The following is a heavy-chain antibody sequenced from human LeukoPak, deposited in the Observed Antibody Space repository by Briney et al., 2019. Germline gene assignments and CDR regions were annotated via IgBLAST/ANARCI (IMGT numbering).Heavy chain of an antibody. V-gene: IGHV4-59*01. CDR3: ARGQVLGDY. Sequence: SETLSLTCTVAGASISSWYWSWIRQPPGKGLEWIGNIHGSGNTNYNPSLKSRVTISVDTSKNQFSLKLTSVTAADTAVYYCARGQVLGDYWGQGTLVTVSS. J-gene: IGHJ4*02. CDR1: GASISSWY. CDR2: IHGSGNT. D-gene: IGHD2/OR15-2a*01.